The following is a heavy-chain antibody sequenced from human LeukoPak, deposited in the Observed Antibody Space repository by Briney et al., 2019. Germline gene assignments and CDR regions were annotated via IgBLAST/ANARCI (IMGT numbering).Heavy chain of an antibody. CDR1: GFTFSSYA. CDR2: ISYDGSNK. V-gene: IGHV3-30*01. D-gene: IGHD3-10*01. CDR3: ARGGSGSYYTEGPLFDY. Sequence: GGSLRLSCAASGFTFSSYAMHWVRQAPGKGLEWVAVISYDGSNKYYADSVKGRFTISRDNSKNTLYLQMNSLRAEDTAVYYCARGGSGSYYTEGPLFDYWGQGTLVTVSS. J-gene: IGHJ4*02.